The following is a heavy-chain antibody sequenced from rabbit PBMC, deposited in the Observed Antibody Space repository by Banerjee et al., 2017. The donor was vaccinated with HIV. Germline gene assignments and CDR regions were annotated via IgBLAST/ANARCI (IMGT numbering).Heavy chain of an antibody. D-gene: IGHD1-1*01. Sequence: QEQLVESGGGLVKPEGSLKLSCTASGFSFSNTNWPCWVRQAPGKGLEWIGCIVPDSGATYYANWAKGRFTISKTSSTTVTLQMTSLTAADTATYFCARAGGFENYFNLWGQGTLVTVS. J-gene: IGHJ4*01. CDR1: GFSFSNTNW. CDR2: IVPDSGAT. V-gene: IGHV1S45*01. CDR3: ARAGGFENYFNL.